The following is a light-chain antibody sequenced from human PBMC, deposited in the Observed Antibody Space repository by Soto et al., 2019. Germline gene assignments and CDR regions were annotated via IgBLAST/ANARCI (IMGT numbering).Light chain of an antibody. CDR1: QSITSW. CDR3: QQYSSYPLT. J-gene: IGKJ1*01. CDR2: DAS. Sequence: DIQMTQSPSTLSASVGDRVTISCRARQSITSWLAWYQQKPGKAPNLLIYDASTLASGVPSRFSGSGSGTEFTLTSSRLQPDDFATYYCQQYSSYPLTFGHGTKVDIK. V-gene: IGKV1-5*01.